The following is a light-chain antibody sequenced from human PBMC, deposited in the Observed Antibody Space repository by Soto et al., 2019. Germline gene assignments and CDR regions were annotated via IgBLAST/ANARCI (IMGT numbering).Light chain of an antibody. CDR1: QSVSSY. CDR3: QQRSNWLT. V-gene: IGKV3-11*01. Sequence: EIVLTQSPATLSLSPGERATLSCRASQSVSSYLAWYQQKPGQAPRLLIYNASNRATGIPARFSGSGSGTDFTLTISSLEPEDFVVYYFQQRSNWLTFGGGTKVEIK. J-gene: IGKJ4*02. CDR2: NAS.